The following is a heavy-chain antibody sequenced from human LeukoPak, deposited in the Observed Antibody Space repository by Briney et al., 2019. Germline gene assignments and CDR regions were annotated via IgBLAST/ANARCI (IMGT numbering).Heavy chain of an antibody. J-gene: IGHJ4*02. CDR3: AREGCSSTSCYLYYFDY. CDR2: ISSSSSTI. D-gene: IGHD2-2*01. V-gene: IGHV3-48*01. Sequence: GGSLRLSCAASGFTFSSYSMNWVRQAPGKGLEWVSYISSSSSTIYYADSVKGRFTISRDNAKNSLYLQMNSLRAEDTAVYYCAREGCSSTSCYLYYFDYWGQGTLVTVSS. CDR1: GFTFSSYS.